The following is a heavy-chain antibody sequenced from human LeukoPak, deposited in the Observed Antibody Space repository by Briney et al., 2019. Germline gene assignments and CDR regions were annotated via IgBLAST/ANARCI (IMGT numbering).Heavy chain of an antibody. J-gene: IGHJ4*02. CDR1: GGSISSSNW. CDR2: IYHSGST. D-gene: IGHD6-13*01. Sequence: SETLSLTCAVSGGSISSSNWWSWVRQPPGKGLEWIGSIYHSGSTYYNPSLKSRVTISVDTSKNQFSLKLTSVTAADTALYYCAIRFGRLEAGGTPFDSWGQGTLVTVSS. V-gene: IGHV4-4*02. CDR3: AIRFGRLEAGGTPFDS.